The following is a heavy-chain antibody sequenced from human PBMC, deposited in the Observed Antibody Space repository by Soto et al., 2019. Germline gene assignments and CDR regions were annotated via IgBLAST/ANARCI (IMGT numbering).Heavy chain of an antibody. D-gene: IGHD3-10*01. J-gene: IGHJ5*01. CDR2: ISSGSSYI. Sequence: GGSLRLSCAASGFTFSTYTMNWVRQAPGKGLEWISSISSGSSYIYYAGSVKGRFTISRDNAKNSLFLQMNSLRADDTAVYYWARDILSGGAYPDSWGQGTKVTVSS. V-gene: IGHV3-21*03. CDR3: ARDILSGGAYPDS. CDR1: GFTFSTYT.